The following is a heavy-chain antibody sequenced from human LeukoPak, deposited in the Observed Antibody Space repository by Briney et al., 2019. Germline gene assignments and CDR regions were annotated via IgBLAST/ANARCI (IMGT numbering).Heavy chain of an antibody. J-gene: IGHJ5*02. V-gene: IGHV4-4*02. CDR3: ARGQGPDSSGYNWFDP. D-gene: IGHD3-22*01. Sequence: SETLSLTCTVSGGSISSSNWWSWVRQPPGKGLEWLGEIYHSGTTNYNPSLKSRVTISVDKSKNQFSLRLTSVTAADTAVYYCARGQGPDSSGYNWFDPWGQGTLVTVSS. CDR1: GGSISSSNW. CDR2: IYHSGTT.